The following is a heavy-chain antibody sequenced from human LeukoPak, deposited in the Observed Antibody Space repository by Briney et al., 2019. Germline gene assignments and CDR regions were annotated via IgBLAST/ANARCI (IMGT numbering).Heavy chain of an antibody. CDR2: IIPIFGTA. CDR3: ARGVFYGSGSYYNN. V-gene: IGHV1-69*13. Sequence: SVKVSCKASGGTFSSYAISWVRQAPGQGLEWMGGIIPIFGTANYAQKFQGRVTITADESTSTAYMELSSLRSEDTAVYYCARGVFYGSGSYYNNWGQGTLVTVSS. J-gene: IGHJ4*02. CDR1: GGTFSSYA. D-gene: IGHD3-10*01.